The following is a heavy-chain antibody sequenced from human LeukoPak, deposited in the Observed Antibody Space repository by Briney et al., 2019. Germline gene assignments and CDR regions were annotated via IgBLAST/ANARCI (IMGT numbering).Heavy chain of an antibody. CDR2: ISISSSTI. Sequence: PGGSLRLFCAASGFTFSSYSMNWVRRAPGKGLEGVLYISISSSTIYYADSEQGRFTISRDNDENSLYLQMNSLRAEDTGVYYCARDSGSAALRARWFDPWGQGTLVTVSS. CDR1: GFTFSSYS. CDR3: ARDSGSAALRARWFDP. V-gene: IGHV3-48*04. D-gene: IGHD2-15*01. J-gene: IGHJ5*02.